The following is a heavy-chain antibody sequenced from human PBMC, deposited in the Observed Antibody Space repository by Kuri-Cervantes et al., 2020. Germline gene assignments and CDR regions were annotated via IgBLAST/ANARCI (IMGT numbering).Heavy chain of an antibody. CDR1: GGTFSSYA. Sequence: SVKVSCKASGGTFSSYAISWVRQAPGQGLEWMGGIIPIFGTANYAQKFQGRVTITADKSTSTAYMELSSLRSEDTAVYYCARESITIFEVVIDYYYMDVWGKGTTVTVSS. CDR2: IIPIFGTA. J-gene: IGHJ6*03. V-gene: IGHV1-69*06. CDR3: ARESITIFEVVIDYYYMDV. D-gene: IGHD3-3*01.